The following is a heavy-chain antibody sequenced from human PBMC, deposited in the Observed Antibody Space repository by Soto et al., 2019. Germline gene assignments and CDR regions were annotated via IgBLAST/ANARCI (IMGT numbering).Heavy chain of an antibody. D-gene: IGHD3-10*01. CDR2: IGGSGETT. CDR1: GFPFSTTD. J-gene: IGHJ5*02. CDR3: EKNSGWFNT. Sequence: GGSLRLSCAASGFPFSTTDMSWVRQAPGKGLEWVSTIGGSGETTYYADSVKGRFTISRDNSKNTLYLQMNSLRADDTALYYCEKNSGWFNTWGQGALVTVSS. V-gene: IGHV3-23*01.